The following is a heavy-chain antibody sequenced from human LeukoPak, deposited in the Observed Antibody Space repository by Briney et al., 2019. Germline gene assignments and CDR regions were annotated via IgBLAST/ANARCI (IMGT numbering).Heavy chain of an antibody. J-gene: IGHJ5*02. V-gene: IGHV4-30-4*08. Sequence: PSETLSLTYTVSGGSISSGDYYWSWIRQPPGKGLEWIGYIYYSGSTYYNPSLKSRVTISVDTSKNQFSLKLSSVTAADTAVYYCARDGYDYVWGSYRRDLWGQGTLVTVSS. CDR1: GGSISSGDYY. CDR2: IYYSGST. CDR3: ARDGYDYVWGSYRRDL. D-gene: IGHD3-16*02.